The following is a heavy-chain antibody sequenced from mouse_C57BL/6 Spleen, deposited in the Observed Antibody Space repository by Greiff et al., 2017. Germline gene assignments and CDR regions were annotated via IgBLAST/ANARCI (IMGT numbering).Heavy chain of an antibody. CDR1: GFNINDYY. D-gene: IGHD1-1*01. Sequence: EVQLVESGAELVRPGASVKLSCTASGFNINDYYMHWVKQRPEQGLEWIGRIDPEDGDTESAPKFQGKATMTADTSSNAAYLQLSSLTSEDTAVYYCTFFYGSSSYYFDYWGQGTTLTVSS. CDR3: TFFYGSSSYYFDY. V-gene: IGHV14-1*01. CDR2: IDPEDGDT. J-gene: IGHJ2*01.